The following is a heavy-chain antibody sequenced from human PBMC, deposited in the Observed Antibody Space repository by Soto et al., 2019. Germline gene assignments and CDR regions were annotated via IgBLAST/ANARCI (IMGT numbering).Heavy chain of an antibody. J-gene: IGHJ6*02. CDR3: ARQSGMDV. CDR1: GYNFAGYW. D-gene: IGHD5-12*01. Sequence: GESLKISCKTSGYNFAGYWIGWVRQMPGKGLEWLGIIFPGDSDTKYSPSFQGQVIISADKSIRTAYLQWSSLKASDTAIYYCARQSGMDVWGQGTTVTVSS. CDR2: IFPGDSDT. V-gene: IGHV5-51*01.